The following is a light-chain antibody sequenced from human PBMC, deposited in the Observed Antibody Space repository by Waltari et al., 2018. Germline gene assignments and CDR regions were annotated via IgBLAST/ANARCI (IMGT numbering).Light chain of an antibody. CDR3: QQRSNWPSST. Sequence: EIVLTQSPATLSLSPGERATLSCRDSQSVSSYLAWYQQKPGQAPRLLIYDASNRATGIPARFSGSGSGTDFTLTISSLEPEDFAVYYCQQRSNWPSSTFGQGTKLEIK. CDR1: QSVSSY. CDR2: DAS. J-gene: IGKJ2*01. V-gene: IGKV3-11*01.